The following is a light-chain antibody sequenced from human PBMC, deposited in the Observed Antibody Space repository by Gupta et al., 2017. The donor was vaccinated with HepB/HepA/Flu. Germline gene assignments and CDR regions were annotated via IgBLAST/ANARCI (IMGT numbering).Light chain of an antibody. J-gene: IGKJ2*01. V-gene: IGKV4-1*01. CDR1: QSVLHSSNNKNY. CDR2: WAS. CDR3: QQYYSTPYT. Sequence: DIVMTQSPDSLAVSPGERATINCKSSQSVLHSSNNKNYLAWYQQKSGQPPKLLIYWASTRESGVPDRFSGSGSGTDFTLTISSLQAEDVAVYYCQQYYSTPYTFGQGTKLAIK.